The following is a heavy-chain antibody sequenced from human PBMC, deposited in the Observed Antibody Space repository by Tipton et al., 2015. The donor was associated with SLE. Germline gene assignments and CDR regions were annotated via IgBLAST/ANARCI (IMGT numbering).Heavy chain of an antibody. CDR2: IYTSGST. J-gene: IGHJ4*02. CDR1: GGSISSGSYY. V-gene: IGHV4-61*02. CDR3: ARALSSSGGFDY. D-gene: IGHD6-13*01. Sequence: LRLTCTVSGGSISSGSYYWSWIRQPAGKGLEWIGRIYTSGSTNYNPSPKSRVTISVDTSKNQFSLKLSSVTAADTAVYYCARALSSSGGFDYWGQGTLVTVSS.